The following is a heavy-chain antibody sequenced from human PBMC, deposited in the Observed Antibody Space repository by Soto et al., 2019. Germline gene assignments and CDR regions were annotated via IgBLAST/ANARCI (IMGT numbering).Heavy chain of an antibody. CDR1: TESLRDYY. D-gene: IGHD6-19*01. J-gene: IGHJ5*02. CDR2: ISQSGLT. V-gene: IGHV4-34*01. CDR3: ARGLFSSGWYSYFDP. Sequence: PSETLSLTCAVSTESLRDYYWTWIRQSPGKGLEWIGEISQSGLTNYNPSLESRVTLSVDTSKSEFSLHLTSMTAADTALYYCARGLFSSGWYSYFDPWGQGTPVTVSS.